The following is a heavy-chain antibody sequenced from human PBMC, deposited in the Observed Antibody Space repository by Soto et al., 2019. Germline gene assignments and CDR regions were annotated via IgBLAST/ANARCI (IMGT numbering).Heavy chain of an antibody. CDR3: TRRYSYGSGKYAVDV. CDR2: VSYSGST. J-gene: IGHJ6*02. Sequence: SETLSLTCTVSGGSISSSGSYWGWIRQPPGKGLEWIGTVSYSGSTYYNPSFNSRVAISLDTSKNQFSPNLGSVTATDTALYYCTRRYSYGSGKYAVDVWGHGTTVTVSS. CDR1: GGSISSSGSY. V-gene: IGHV4-39*01. D-gene: IGHD3-10*01.